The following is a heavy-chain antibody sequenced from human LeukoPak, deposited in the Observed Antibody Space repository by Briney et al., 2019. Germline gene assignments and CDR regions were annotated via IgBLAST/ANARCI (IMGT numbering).Heavy chain of an antibody. Sequence: PGGSLRLSCAASGFTFSSNYMSWVRQAPGKGLEWVSVIYSGGSTYYADSVKGRFTISRDNSKNTLYLQMNSLRAEDTAVYYCARIKGGYRFKYFDYWGQGTLVTVSS. J-gene: IGHJ4*02. D-gene: IGHD5-12*01. CDR3: ARIKGGYRFKYFDY. V-gene: IGHV3-53*01. CDR2: IYSGGST. CDR1: GFTFSSNY.